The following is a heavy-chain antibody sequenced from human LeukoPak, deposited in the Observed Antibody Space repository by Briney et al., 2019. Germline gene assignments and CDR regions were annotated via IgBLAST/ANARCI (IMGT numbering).Heavy chain of an antibody. D-gene: IGHD2/OR15-2a*01. V-gene: IGHV3-23*01. CDR3: AKDSNNLHDNIQILDWFDP. Sequence: GGSLRLSCAASGFTFSSHAMSWVRRAPGKGLEWGSAICGSGTSTYYADSVKGRFTISRDNSQNTLYLQMNSLRAEDTAVYYCAKDSNNLHDNIQILDWFDPWGQGTLVTVSS. CDR1: GFTFSSHA. J-gene: IGHJ5*02. CDR2: ICGSGTST.